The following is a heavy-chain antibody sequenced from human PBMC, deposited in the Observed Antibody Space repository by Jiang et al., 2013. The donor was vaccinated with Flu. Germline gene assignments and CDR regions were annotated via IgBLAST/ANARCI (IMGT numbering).Heavy chain of an antibody. J-gene: IGHJ5*02. D-gene: IGHD6-13*01. CDR1: GYTFTSYE. Sequence: YVAEVKKPGASVRVSCRASGYTFTSYEINWVRQATGLGLEWMGCMNPNSGNTAYAQKFQGRITMTRNTSISTAYMELSSLKSEDTAVYYCARGPRFESKGSIWFDPWGQGTLVTVSS. V-gene: IGHV1-8*01. CDR2: MNPNSGNT. CDR3: ARGPRFESKGSIWFDP.